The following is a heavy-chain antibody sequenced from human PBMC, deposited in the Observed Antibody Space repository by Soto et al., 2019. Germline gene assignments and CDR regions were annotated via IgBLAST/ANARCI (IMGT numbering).Heavy chain of an antibody. Sequence: GGSLRLSCAASGFTFSSYAMHWVRQAPGKGLEWVAVISYDGSNKYYADPVKGRFTISRDNSKNTLYLQMNSLRAEDTAVYYCARDKKGALSPNWFDPWGQGTLVTVSS. CDR1: GFTFSSYA. CDR3: ARDKKGALSPNWFDP. D-gene: IGHD1-26*01. V-gene: IGHV3-30-3*01. CDR2: ISYDGSNK. J-gene: IGHJ5*02.